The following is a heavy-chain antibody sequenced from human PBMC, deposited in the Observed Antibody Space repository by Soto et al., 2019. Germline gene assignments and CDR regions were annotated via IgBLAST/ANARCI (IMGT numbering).Heavy chain of an antibody. CDR2: IWYDGSNK. J-gene: IGHJ5*02. CDR1: GFTFGSYG. CDR3: ARAALPRYSSSWYVRHNWFDP. D-gene: IGHD6-13*01. V-gene: IGHV3-33*01. Sequence: GGPLRLSCAASGFTFGSYGMHCVRQAPGKGLEWVAVIWYDGSNKYYADSVKGRFTISRDNSKNTLYLQMNSLRAEDTAVYYCARAALPRYSSSWYVRHNWFDPWGQGT.